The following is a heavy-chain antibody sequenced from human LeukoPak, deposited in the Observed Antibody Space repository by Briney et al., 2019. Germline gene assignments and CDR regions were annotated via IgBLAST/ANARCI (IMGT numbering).Heavy chain of an antibody. Sequence: GGSLRLSCAVSGFIFSSFLMHWVPQAPGKGLEWVAAILPDGGNKHYADSVKGRVTISRDNSKNTLYLQMNSLRAADTALYYCAITTTVVTNFDYWGQGTLVTVSS. CDR2: ILPDGGNK. D-gene: IGHD4-23*01. V-gene: IGHV3-30-3*01. CDR1: GFIFSSFL. J-gene: IGHJ4*02. CDR3: AITTTVVTNFDY.